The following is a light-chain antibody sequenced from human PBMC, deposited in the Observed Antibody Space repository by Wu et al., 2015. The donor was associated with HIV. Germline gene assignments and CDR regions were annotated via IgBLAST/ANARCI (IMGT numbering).Light chain of an antibody. Sequence: MTQSPSTLSASVGDRVTITRRASQSISSWLAWYQQKPGQAPRLLIYGASTRATGIPARFSGSGSGTEFTLTISSMQSEDFAVYYCQQYNNWQTFGQGTKVEIK. CDR2: GAS. J-gene: IGKJ1*01. CDR3: QQYNNWQT. CDR1: QSISSW. V-gene: IGKV3-15*01.